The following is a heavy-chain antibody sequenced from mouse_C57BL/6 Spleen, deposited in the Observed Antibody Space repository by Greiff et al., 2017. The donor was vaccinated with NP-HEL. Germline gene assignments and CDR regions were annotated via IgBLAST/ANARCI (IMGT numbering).Heavy chain of an antibody. Sequence: DVMLVESGGGLVKPGGSLKLSCAASGFTFSDYGMHWVRQAPEKGLEWVAYISSGSSTIYYADTVKGRFTISRDNAKNTLFLQMTSLRSEDTAMYYCARGGWLLRNAMDYWGQGTSVTVSS. CDR3: ARGGWLLRNAMDY. CDR1: GFTFSDYG. D-gene: IGHD2-3*01. V-gene: IGHV5-17*01. CDR2: ISSGSSTI. J-gene: IGHJ4*01.